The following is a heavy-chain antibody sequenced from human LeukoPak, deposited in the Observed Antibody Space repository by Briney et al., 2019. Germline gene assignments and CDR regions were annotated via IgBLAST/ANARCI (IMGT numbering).Heavy chain of an antibody. V-gene: IGHV4-59*08. CDR3: ARGRSMVRGVFRFYYYYGIDV. D-gene: IGHD3-10*01. CDR1: GGSFSNYY. Sequence: PSETLSLTRTVSGGSFSNYYWSWIRQPPGKGLEGVGYGNYSGSTNYNPPLKSRVAISVDTSKNQLSPTLSSVTAADIAVYYCARGRSMVRGVFRFYYYYGIDVWGQGTTVTVSS. CDR2: GNYSGST. J-gene: IGHJ6*02.